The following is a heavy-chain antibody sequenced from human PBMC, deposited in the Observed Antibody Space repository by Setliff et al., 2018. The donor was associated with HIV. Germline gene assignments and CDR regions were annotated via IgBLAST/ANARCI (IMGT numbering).Heavy chain of an antibody. CDR3: ATSSSSLHNWFDS. CDR1: GGSVSSSSFY. J-gene: IGHJ5*01. Sequence: SCTVSGGSVSSSSFYWAWIRRPAGKGLEWIGTIYYNGNTYYNPSLESRTTISMDTSKNYFSLKLTSVTAADTAVYFCATSSSSLHNWFDSWGRGTPVTVSS. V-gene: IGHV4-39*02. D-gene: IGHD3-22*01. CDR2: IYYNGNT.